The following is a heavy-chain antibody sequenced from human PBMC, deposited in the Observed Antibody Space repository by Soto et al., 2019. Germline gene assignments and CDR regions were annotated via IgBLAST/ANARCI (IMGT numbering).Heavy chain of an antibody. J-gene: IGHJ6*02. CDR2: IYPGDSDT. CDR1: GYSFTIYW. CDR3: ALDLAYCGGDCYSPNYYYGMDV. Sequence: GESLKISCKASGYSFTIYWIGWVRQIPWKGLEWMGIIYPGDSDTRYSPSFQGQVTISADKSISTAYLQWSSLKASDTAMYYCALDLAYCGGDCYSPNYYYGMDVWGQGTTVTVSS. V-gene: IGHV5-51*01. D-gene: IGHD2-21*02.